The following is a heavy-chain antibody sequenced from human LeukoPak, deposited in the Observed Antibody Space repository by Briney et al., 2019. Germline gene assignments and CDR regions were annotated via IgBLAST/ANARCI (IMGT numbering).Heavy chain of an antibody. V-gene: IGHV1-2*02. CDR1: GYTFTGYY. CDR3: ARARVYYYDSSGYRLFDY. Sequence: VASVKVSCKASGYTFTGYYMHWVRQAPGQGLEWMGWINPNSGGTNYAQKFQGRVTMTRDTSISTAYMELSRLRSDDTAVYYCARARVYYYDSSGYRLFDYWGQGTLVTVSS. J-gene: IGHJ4*02. CDR2: INPNSGGT. D-gene: IGHD3-22*01.